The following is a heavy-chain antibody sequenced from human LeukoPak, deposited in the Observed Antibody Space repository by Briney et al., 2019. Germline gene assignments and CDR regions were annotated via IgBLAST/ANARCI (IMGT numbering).Heavy chain of an antibody. CDR3: ARDYYDSSGYLIPFDY. D-gene: IGHD3-22*01. V-gene: IGHV3-21*05. CDR2: ISSSSSYI. Sequence: GGSLRLSCAASGFTFSSYSMNWVRQAPGKGLEWVSYISSSSSYIYYADSVKGRFTISRDNSKNTLYLQMNSLRAEDTAVYYCARDYYDSSGYLIPFDYWGQGTLVTVSS. J-gene: IGHJ4*02. CDR1: GFTFSSYS.